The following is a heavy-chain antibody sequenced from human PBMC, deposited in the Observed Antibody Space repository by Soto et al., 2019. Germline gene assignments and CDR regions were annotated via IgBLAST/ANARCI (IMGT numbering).Heavy chain of an antibody. CDR3: ARDKITGLFDY. CDR1: GGSINRDLHY. V-gene: IGHV4-61*01. Sequence: SETLSLTCTISGGSINRDLHYCGWIRQPTGKGLEWIGYMYNTGSTVYNPSFKRRVTISVDTSKNQFSLKLNSVTAADTAVYYCARDKITGLFDYWGQGTLVTVSS. J-gene: IGHJ4*02. CDR2: MYNTGST. D-gene: IGHD2-8*02.